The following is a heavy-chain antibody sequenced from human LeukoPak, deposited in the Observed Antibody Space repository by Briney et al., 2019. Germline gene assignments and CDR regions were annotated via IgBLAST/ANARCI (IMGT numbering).Heavy chain of an antibody. D-gene: IGHD6-19*01. CDR3: ASVGIAVAAFDYFDY. V-gene: IGHV1-18*01. J-gene: IGHJ4*02. Sequence: ASVKVSCKASGYTFTSYGISWVRQAPGQGLEWMGWISAYNGNTNYAQKLQGRVTMTTDTSTSTAYMELRSLRSDDTAVYYCASVGIAVAAFDYFDYWGQGTLVTVSS. CDR2: ISAYNGNT. CDR1: GYTFTSYG.